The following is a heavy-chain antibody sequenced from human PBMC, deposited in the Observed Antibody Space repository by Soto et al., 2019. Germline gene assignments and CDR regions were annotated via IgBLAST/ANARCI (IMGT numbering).Heavy chain of an antibody. Sequence: SVKISCKASGGTFSSYAISWVRQAPGQGLEWMGGIIPIFGTANYAQKFQGRVTITADESTSTAYMELSSLRSEDTAVYYCARDKYGLHDYYYYGMEVWGQGTKVTVS. J-gene: IGHJ6*02. CDR1: GGTFSSYA. D-gene: IGHD5-12*01. CDR3: ARDKYGLHDYYYYGMEV. V-gene: IGHV1-69*13. CDR2: IIPIFGTA.